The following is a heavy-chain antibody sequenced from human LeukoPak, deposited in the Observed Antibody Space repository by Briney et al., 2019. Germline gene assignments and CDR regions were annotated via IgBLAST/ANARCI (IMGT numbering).Heavy chain of an antibody. CDR1: GYTFTGYY. Sequence: GASVKVSCKASGYTFTGYYMHWVRQAPGQGLEWMGWINPNSGGTNYAQKFQGRVTMTRDTSISTVYMELSRLRSDDTAVYYCARDCSGGSCLSAFDIWGQGTMVTVSS. CDR3: ARDCSGGSCLSAFDI. V-gene: IGHV1-2*02. J-gene: IGHJ3*02. CDR2: INPNSGGT. D-gene: IGHD2-15*01.